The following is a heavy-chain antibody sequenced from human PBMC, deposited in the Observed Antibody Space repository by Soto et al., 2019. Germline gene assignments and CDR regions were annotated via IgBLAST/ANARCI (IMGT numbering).Heavy chain of an antibody. V-gene: IGHV4-31*03. Sequence: QVQLQESGPGLVKPSQTLSLTGTVSVGSINSGGYYWNWIRQHPGKGLEWIGYIYYSGSTYYNPSLNSRVTISVDTSKNQFSLKLSSVTAADTAVCYCERSVFPWGQGTLVTVSS. J-gene: IGHJ5*02. CDR1: VGSINSGGYY. CDR3: ERSVFP. CDR2: IYYSGST.